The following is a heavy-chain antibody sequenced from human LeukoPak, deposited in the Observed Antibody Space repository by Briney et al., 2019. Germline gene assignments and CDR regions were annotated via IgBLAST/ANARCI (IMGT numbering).Heavy chain of an antibody. D-gene: IGHD1-26*01. CDR3: ARDREGTSTPDF. J-gene: IGHJ4*02. V-gene: IGHV1-18*01. CDR1: GYTFTNYA. CDR2: ISASNGDT. Sequence: GASVKVSCKASGYTFTNYAINWVRQAPGQGLEWVGWISASNGDTYYAQKFQDRVTMTTDTSTNTAYMEVRSLRSDDTAVFYCARDREGTSTPDFWGQGTLLTVSS.